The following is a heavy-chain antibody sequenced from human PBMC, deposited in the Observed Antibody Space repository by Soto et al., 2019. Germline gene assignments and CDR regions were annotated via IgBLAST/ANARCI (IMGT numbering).Heavy chain of an antibody. D-gene: IGHD3-3*01. J-gene: IGHJ4*02. CDR3: ARGLDYDFWSGYPKSGEYYFDY. CDR1: GGSISSYY. V-gene: IGHV4-59*01. CDR2: IYYSGST. Sequence: SETLSLTCTVSGGSISSYYWSWIRQPPGKGLEWIGYIYYSGSTNYNPSLKSRVTISVDTSKNQFSLKLSSVTAADTAVYYCARGLDYDFWSGYPKSGEYYFDYWGQGTLVTVSS.